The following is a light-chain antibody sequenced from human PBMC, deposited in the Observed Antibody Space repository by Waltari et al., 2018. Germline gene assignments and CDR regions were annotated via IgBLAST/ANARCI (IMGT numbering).Light chain of an antibody. V-gene: IGKV3-15*01. J-gene: IGKJ2*01. CDR2: GXS. Sequence: EIVMTXXPATLSVSPGERATLSCRASQSVSSNLAWYQQKPGQAPRLLIYGXSTRATGIPARFSGSXSGTEFTLXISSMQSEDXAXYYCQXXXNWPPYTXXQXTKLEIK. CDR1: QSVSSN. CDR3: QXXXNWPPYT.